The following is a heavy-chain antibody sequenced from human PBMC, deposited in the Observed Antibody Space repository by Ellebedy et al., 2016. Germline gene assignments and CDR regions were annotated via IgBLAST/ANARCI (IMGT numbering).Heavy chain of an antibody. J-gene: IGHJ4*02. D-gene: IGHD1/OR15-1a*01. V-gene: IGHV3-7*03. CDR1: GSTLSTYW. CDR2: IKQDGSQK. Sequence: GESLKISCVVSGSTLSTYWMSWFRQAPGKGLEWVASIKQDGSQKDYVDSVKGRFTISRDNAKNSLYLQMNSLRVDDTAVYYCARTYGNTRPEYWGQGTQVTVSS. CDR3: ARTYGNTRPEY.